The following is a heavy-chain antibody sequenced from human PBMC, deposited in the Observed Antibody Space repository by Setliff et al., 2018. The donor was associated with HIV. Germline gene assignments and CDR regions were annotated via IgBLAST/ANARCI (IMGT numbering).Heavy chain of an antibody. J-gene: IGHJ5*02. V-gene: IGHV4-34*01. D-gene: IGHD6-13*01. CDR2: IRYSGTT. Sequence: SSETLSLTCAVYGGSFSDQYWGWIRQPPGKGLEWIGSIRYSGTTHYNPSLKSRVTISVDTSNNQFSLKLRFVTAADTAVYYCVRGDYRIIAAAGSGWFDPWGQGTLVTVSS. CDR3: VRGDYRIIAAAGSGWFDP. CDR1: GGSFSDQY.